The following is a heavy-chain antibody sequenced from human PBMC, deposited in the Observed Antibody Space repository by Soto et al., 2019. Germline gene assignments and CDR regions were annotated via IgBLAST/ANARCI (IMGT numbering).Heavy chain of an antibody. CDR2: IYNSGGA. Sequence: SDTLSLTCPLTGVSICSYHWNCVLQSSWMGLEWIGRIYNSGGAVYNLSFTCPLTMSTDTYKNQFSLMLSPVTAADTAMYYCARDKGGNSGWLIDYWGQGTLVTVS. CDR3: ARDKGGNSGWLIDY. CDR1: GVSICSYH. D-gene: IGHD6-19*01. J-gene: IGHJ4*02. V-gene: IGHV4-4*07.